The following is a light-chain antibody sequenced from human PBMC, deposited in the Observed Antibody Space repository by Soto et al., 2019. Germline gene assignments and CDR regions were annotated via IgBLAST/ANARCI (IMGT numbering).Light chain of an antibody. CDR1: SSDIGAYDY. Sequence: QSALTQPASVSGSPGQSITISCTGASSDIGAYDYVSWYQQHPDKAPTLIIYDVTRRPSGLSNRFSASKSGNTASLTISGLQADDEGDYYCSSYTSSRTLIFGGVTKLTVL. V-gene: IGLV2-14*03. CDR3: SSYTSSRTLI. CDR2: DVT. J-gene: IGLJ2*01.